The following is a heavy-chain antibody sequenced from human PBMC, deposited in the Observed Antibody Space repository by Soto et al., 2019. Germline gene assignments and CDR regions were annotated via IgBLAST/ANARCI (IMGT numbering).Heavy chain of an antibody. CDR2: ISYDGSNK. CDR1: GFTFSSYA. J-gene: IGHJ4*02. CDR3: ARCPGGGSGPLDY. D-gene: IGHD2-15*01. Sequence: QVQLVESGGGVVQPGRSLRLSCAASGFTFSSYAMHWVRQAPGKGLEWVAVISYDGSNKYYADSVKGRFTISRDNSKNTLYLQMNSLRAEDTAVYYCARCPGGGSGPLDYGGQGTLVTVSS. V-gene: IGHV3-30-3*01.